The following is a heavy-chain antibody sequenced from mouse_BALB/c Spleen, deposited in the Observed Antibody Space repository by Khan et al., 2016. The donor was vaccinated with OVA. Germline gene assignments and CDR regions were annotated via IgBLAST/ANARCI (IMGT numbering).Heavy chain of an antibody. CDR1: GYSITSDYV. Sequence: EVQLVESGPGLVKPSQSLSLTCTATGYSITSDYVWNGIRQLPGNKLERMWFISYSGKTKYNPSFKSRISVTLDTSKNNVFLQLNSVTTEDTAAYYCARVYGGDFDYWGQGTTLTVSS. CDR2: ISYSGKT. CDR3: ARVYGGDFDY. V-gene: IGHV3-2*02. J-gene: IGHJ2*01. D-gene: IGHD2-10*02.